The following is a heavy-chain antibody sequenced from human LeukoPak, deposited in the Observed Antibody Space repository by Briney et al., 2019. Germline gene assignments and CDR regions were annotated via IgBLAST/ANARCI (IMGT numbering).Heavy chain of an antibody. V-gene: IGHV3-49*03. J-gene: IGHJ5*02. D-gene: IGHD2-2*01. CDR2: IRSKAYGGTT. CDR3: TRDALDVVVPAAIPWFDP. CDR1: GFTFSSYW. Sequence: GGSLRLSCAASGFTFSSYWMSWFRQAPGKGLEWVGFIRSKAYGGTTEYAASVKGRFTISRDDSKSIAYLQMNSLKTEDTAVYYCTRDALDVVVPAAIPWFDPWGQGTLVTVSS.